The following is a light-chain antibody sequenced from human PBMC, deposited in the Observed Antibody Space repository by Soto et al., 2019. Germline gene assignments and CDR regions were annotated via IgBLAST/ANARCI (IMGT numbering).Light chain of an antibody. Sequence: DIQMTQSPSTLSASVGDRVTITCRASQSISSWLAWYQQKPGKAPKLLIFAASSLQSGVPSRFSGSRSGPDFTLTISRLEPEDFAVYFCHQYGNSPPGTFGQGTRLEIK. CDR2: AAS. V-gene: IGKV1-5*01. CDR1: QSISSW. J-gene: IGKJ5*01. CDR3: HQYGNSPPGT.